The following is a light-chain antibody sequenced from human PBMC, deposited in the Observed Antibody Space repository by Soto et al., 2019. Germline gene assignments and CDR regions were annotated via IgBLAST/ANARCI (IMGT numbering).Light chain of an antibody. CDR2: GAF. Sequence: EIVLTQSPGTLSLSPVERATLNGRASQSISTSSLAWYRQKPGQAPRLLIYGAFNRATGIPDRFSGGGSGTDFTLTITRLEPEDFAVYYCQYYGNSPLTFGQGTKVDI. V-gene: IGKV3-20*01. J-gene: IGKJ1*01. CDR1: QSISTSS. CDR3: QYYGNSPLT.